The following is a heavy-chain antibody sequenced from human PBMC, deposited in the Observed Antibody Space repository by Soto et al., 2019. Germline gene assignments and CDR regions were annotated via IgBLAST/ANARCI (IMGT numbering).Heavy chain of an antibody. J-gene: IGHJ6*02. Sequence: GGSLRLSCAASGFTFSSYGMHWVRQAPGKGLEWVAVIWYDGSNKYYADSVKGRFTISRDNSKNTLYLQMNSLRAEDTAVYYCARDTGVRYFDWPTTIYYYYYGMDVWGQGTTVTVSS. CDR1: GFTFSSYG. V-gene: IGHV3-33*01. D-gene: IGHD3-9*01. CDR2: IWYDGSNK. CDR3: ARDTGVRYFDWPTTIYYYYYGMDV.